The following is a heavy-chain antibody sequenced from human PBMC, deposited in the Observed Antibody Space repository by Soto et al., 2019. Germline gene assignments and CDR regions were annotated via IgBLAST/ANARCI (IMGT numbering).Heavy chain of an antibody. Sequence: QVQLVESGGGVVQPGRSLRLSCAASGFTFSSYGMHWVRQAPGKGLEWVAVIWYDGSNKYYADSVKGRFTISRDNSKNTRYLQRNSLRAEDTAVYYCARAQDYGDYYYYYGMDVWGQGTTVTVSS. CDR3: ARAQDYGDYYYYYGMDV. CDR1: GFTFSSYG. V-gene: IGHV3-33*01. J-gene: IGHJ6*02. CDR2: IWYDGSNK. D-gene: IGHD4-17*01.